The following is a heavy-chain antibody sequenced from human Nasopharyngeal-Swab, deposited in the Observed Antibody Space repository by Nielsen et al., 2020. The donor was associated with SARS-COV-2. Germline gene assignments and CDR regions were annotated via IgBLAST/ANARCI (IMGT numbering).Heavy chain of an antibody. CDR1: GFSFRSYW. V-gene: IGHV3-74*01. CDR2: INSDGTTT. Sequence: GASLKISCAASGFSFRSYWMHWVRQAPGKGLVWVSCINSDGTTTRYADSVKGRFTVSRDNAKNTLYLEMNSLRADDTAVYYCARRLVWFGEAHYYYYGMDVWGQGTTVTVSS. D-gene: IGHD3-10*01. CDR3: ARRLVWFGEAHYYYYGMDV. J-gene: IGHJ6*02.